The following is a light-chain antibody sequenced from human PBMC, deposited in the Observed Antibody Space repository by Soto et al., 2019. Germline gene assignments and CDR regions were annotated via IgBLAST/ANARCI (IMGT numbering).Light chain of an antibody. V-gene: IGKV1-17*01. CDR1: QGIRNY. CDR3: LQHNNYPYT. Sequence: IQMTQSPSSLSASVGDTVTVTCRASQGIRNYLNWSQQKPGKAPKRLISVASTLQSGVPSRFSGSGSGTEFTLTISSLQPEDSATYYCLQHNNYPYTFGQGTKVDIX. J-gene: IGKJ2*01. CDR2: VAS.